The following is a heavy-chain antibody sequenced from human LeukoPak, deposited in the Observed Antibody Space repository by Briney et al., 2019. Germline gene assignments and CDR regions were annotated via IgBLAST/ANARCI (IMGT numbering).Heavy chain of an antibody. D-gene: IGHD3-22*01. CDR3: ARHPYDSRGYVA. CDR2: IKGDGSEK. J-gene: IGHJ5*02. CDR1: GFSFSSYW. V-gene: IGHV3-7*01. Sequence: GGSLRLSCTASGFSFSSYWMTWVRQAPGKGLEWVANIKGDGSEKYYVDSAKGRFTISRDNAKNSLHLQMNSLRAEDTAVYYCARHPYDSRGYVAWGQGILVTVSS.